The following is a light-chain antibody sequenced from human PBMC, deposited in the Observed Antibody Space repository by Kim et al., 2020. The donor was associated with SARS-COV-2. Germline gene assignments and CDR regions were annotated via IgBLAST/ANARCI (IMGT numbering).Light chain of an antibody. CDR3: QQYNSAPFT. CDR2: AAS. CDR1: HSISNY. J-gene: IGKJ3*01. Sequence: ASVGRSTPPTRPRRHSISNYLAWYQQKPGQVPRLLIHAASTLHSGVPSRFSGSGSGTDFTLTISRLQPEDVATYYCQQYNSAPFTFGPGTKVDIK. V-gene: IGKV1-27*01.